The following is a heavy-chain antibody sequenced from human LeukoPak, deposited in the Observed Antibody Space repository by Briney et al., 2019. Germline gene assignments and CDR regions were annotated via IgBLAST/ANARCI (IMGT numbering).Heavy chain of an antibody. Sequence: GGSLRLSCAASGFTFSTYAMHWVRQAPGKGLEWVGRIKSKTDGGTTDYAAPVKGRFTISRDDSKNTLYLQMNSLKTEDTAVYYCTRGIAAAGTVDYWGQGTLVTVSS. CDR3: TRGIAAAGTVDY. V-gene: IGHV3-15*01. CDR2: IKSKTDGGTT. CDR1: GFTFSTYA. D-gene: IGHD6-13*01. J-gene: IGHJ4*02.